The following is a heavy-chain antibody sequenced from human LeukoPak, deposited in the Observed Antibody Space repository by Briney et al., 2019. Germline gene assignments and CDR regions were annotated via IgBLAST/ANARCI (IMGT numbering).Heavy chain of an antibody. J-gene: IGHJ6*03. CDR3: ARDVPMYSGSHLYYYMDV. V-gene: IGHV4-59*01. CDR1: GGSISSYY. CDR2: IYYSGST. D-gene: IGHD1-26*01. Sequence: SETLSLTCTVSGGSISSYYWSWIRQPPGRGLEWIGHIYYSGSTNYNPSLKSRVTISVDTSKNQFSLKLSSVTAADTAVYYCARDVPMYSGSHLYYYMDVWGKGTTVTASS.